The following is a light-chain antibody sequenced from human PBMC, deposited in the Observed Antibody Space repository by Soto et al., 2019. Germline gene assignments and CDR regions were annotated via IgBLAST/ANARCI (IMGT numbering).Light chain of an antibody. J-gene: IGKJ5*01. Sequence: EVVLTQSPGTLSLSPGERATLSCKASQSVSRNYFAWYQQKPGQAPRLLISGASNSRATGVPDRFSGGGSGTDFILTISRLEPEDFAVYFCQQYGSSPITFGQGTRLEIK. CDR2: GASN. CDR1: QSVSRNY. V-gene: IGKV3-20*01. CDR3: QQYGSSPIT.